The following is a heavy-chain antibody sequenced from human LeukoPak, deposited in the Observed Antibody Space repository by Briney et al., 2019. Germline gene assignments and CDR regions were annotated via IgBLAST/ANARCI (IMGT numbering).Heavy chain of an antibody. CDR3: ARGGAGWYNDWFDP. J-gene: IGHJ5*02. CDR1: GGSISSYY. Sequence: SETLSLTCTVPGGSISSYYWSWIWQPPGKGLEWIGYIYYSGSTNYNPSLKSRVTISVDTFKNQFSLKLSSVTAADTAVYYCARGGAGWYNDWFDPWGQGTLVTVSS. D-gene: IGHD6-19*01. V-gene: IGHV4-59*01. CDR2: IYYSGST.